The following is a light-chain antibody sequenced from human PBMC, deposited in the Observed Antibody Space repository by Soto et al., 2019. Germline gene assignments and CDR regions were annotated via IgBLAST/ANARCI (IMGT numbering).Light chain of an antibody. Sequence: QSALTQPASVSGSPGQSITISCTGTSSDVGSYNVVSWYQQHPGKAPKLMIYEGNKRPSGVSNRFSGSKSGNTASLTISGLQAEDEADYYCCSYAGIRSLVFGGGTKLTVL. CDR1: SSDVGSYNV. CDR3: CSYAGIRSLV. J-gene: IGLJ3*02. CDR2: EGN. V-gene: IGLV2-23*01.